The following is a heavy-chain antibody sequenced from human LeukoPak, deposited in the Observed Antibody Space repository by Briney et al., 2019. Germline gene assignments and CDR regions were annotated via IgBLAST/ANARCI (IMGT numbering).Heavy chain of an antibody. Sequence: GGSLRLSCAASGFTFSSYSMNWVRQAPGKGLEWVSAISGSGGSTYYADSVKGRFTISRDNSKNTLYLQMNSLRAEDTAVYYYAKVAALYQLLFNAFDIWGQGTMVTVST. D-gene: IGHD2-2*01. J-gene: IGHJ3*02. CDR1: GFTFSSYS. CDR3: AKVAALYQLLFNAFDI. CDR2: ISGSGGST. V-gene: IGHV3-23*01.